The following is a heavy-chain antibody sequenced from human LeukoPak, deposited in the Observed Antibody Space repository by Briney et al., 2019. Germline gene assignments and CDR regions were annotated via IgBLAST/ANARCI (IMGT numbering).Heavy chain of an antibody. D-gene: IGHD2-15*01. V-gene: IGHV4-59*08. CDR3: ARQNIVVVLGAFDY. CDR2: IYYSGST. Sequence: SETLSLTCTVSGGSISSYYWSWIRQPPGKGLEWIGYIYYSGSTNYNPSLKSRVTISVDTSKNQFSLELSSVTAADTAVYYCARQNIVVVLGAFDYWGQGTLLTVSS. CDR1: GGSISSYY. J-gene: IGHJ4*02.